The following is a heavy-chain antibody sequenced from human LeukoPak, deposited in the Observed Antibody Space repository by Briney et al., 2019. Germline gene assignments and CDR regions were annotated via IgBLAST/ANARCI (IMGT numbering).Heavy chain of an antibody. CDR1: GFTVDSNY. Sequence: GSLILSSAASGFTVDSNYLSWVRQAPGKGLEWVSTIYTGGNTYYAASVKGRFTISRDFSKNTVFLHMNSLRAEDTAMYYCARGDDSGYYDYFDYWGQGALVTVSS. CDR3: ARGDDSGYYDYFDY. V-gene: IGHV3-53*01. CDR2: IYTGGNT. J-gene: IGHJ4*02. D-gene: IGHD3-22*01.